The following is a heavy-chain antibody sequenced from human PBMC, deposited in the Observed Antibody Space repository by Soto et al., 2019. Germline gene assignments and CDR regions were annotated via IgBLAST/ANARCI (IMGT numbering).Heavy chain of an antibody. Sequence: QVRLQQWGAGLLKPSETLALTCAVHGGSFRGYYWSWIRQPPGKGLEWIGEINHSGGTNYNPYRKSRVSISVDASKHHFSLELSSVTAADTAVYYCARLWSSNEGSSWGQGTLVAVSS. CDR1: GGSFRGYY. V-gene: IGHV4-34*01. CDR3: ARLWSSNEGSS. CDR2: INHSGGT. D-gene: IGHD2-21*01. J-gene: IGHJ4*02.